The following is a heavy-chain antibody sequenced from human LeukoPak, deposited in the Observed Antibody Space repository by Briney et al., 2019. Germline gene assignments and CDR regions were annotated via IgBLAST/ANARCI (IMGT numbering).Heavy chain of an antibody. Sequence: PGGSLRLSCAASGFTFSSYSMNWVRQAPGKGLEWVSYISSSSSTIYYADSVKGRFTISRDNAKNSLYLQMNSLRAEDTAVYYCARVRGSILRYYYYYMDVWGKGTTVTVSS. CDR1: GFTFSSYS. CDR3: ARVRGSILRYYYYYMDV. V-gene: IGHV3-48*01. D-gene: IGHD3-10*01. J-gene: IGHJ6*03. CDR2: ISSSSSTI.